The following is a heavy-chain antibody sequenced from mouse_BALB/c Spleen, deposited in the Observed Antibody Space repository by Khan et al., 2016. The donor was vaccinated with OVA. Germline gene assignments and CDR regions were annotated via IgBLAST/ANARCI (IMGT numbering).Heavy chain of an antibody. CDR1: GYSITSDFA. D-gene: IGHD2-13*01. Sequence: EVQLQESGPGLVKPSQSLSLTCTVTGYSITSDFAWNWIRQLPGNKLEWMGYLSSTGSTCSSPSLKSRISITRYTSKNHFFLQWNSVTTEDTATYYCARSLYYSDSYAMDYWGQGTSVTVSS. J-gene: IGHJ4*01. CDR2: LSSTGST. V-gene: IGHV3-2*02. CDR3: ARSLYYSDSYAMDY.